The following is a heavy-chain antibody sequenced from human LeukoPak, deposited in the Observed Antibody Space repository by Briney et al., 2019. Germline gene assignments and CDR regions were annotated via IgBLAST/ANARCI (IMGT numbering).Heavy chain of an antibody. V-gene: IGHV4-59*01. CDR3: ARLGYYYDSSGYYLYYFDY. CDR2: ISYSGST. CDR1: DDSLNSYY. Sequence: SETLSLTCNVSDDSLNSYYWSWIRQPPGKGLEWIGYISYSGSTNYNPSLKSRVTTSVDTSKNQFSLGLSSVTAADTAVYYCARLGYYYDSSGYYLYYFDYWGQGTLVTVSS. D-gene: IGHD3-22*01. J-gene: IGHJ4*02.